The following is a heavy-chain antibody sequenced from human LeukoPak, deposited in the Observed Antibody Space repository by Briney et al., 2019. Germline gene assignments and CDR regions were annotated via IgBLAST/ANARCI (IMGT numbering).Heavy chain of an antibody. CDR1: GFTFGSYD. CDR2: ISYDGSDT. D-gene: IGHD3-10*01. Sequence: GTSLRHSCAASGFTFGSYDIHWIRQAPGKGLEWVALISYDGSDTHYGDSVRGRFTISRDNSKNTLSLQMNSLRPEDTAVYYCAREGSKVGSGRNRYYYTGMDVWGKGTTVTVSS. J-gene: IGHJ6*04. CDR3: AREGSKVGSGRNRYYYTGMDV. V-gene: IGHV3-30*03.